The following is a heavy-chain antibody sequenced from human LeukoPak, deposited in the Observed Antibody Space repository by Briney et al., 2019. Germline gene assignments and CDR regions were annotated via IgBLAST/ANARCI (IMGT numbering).Heavy chain of an antibody. D-gene: IGHD2-2*01. CDR3: ARDSSLGAGLFDY. Sequence: GGSLRLSCAVSGFSFTSYTMSWVRQAPGKGLEWVSSISGTTASYIFYADSVKGRFTISRDNAKNTLYLQMNSLRAEDTAVYYCARDSSLGAGLFDYWGQGTRVTVSS. CDR1: GFSFTSYT. V-gene: IGHV3-21*01. J-gene: IGHJ4*02. CDR2: ISGTTASYI.